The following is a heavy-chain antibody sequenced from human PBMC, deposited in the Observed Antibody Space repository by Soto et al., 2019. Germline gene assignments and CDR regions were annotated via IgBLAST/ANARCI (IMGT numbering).Heavy chain of an antibody. CDR1: GFTFSSYG. Sequence: QVQLVESGGGVVQPGRSLRLSCAASGFTFSSYGIHWVRQAPGKGLEWVAVISYDGSNKYYADSVKGRFTISRDNSKNTLYLKMNSPRAEDTAVYYSARQEGVGYNYGHFDYWGQGTLVTVSS. CDR2: ISYDGSNK. D-gene: IGHD1-1*01. CDR3: ARQEGVGYNYGHFDY. V-gene: IGHV3-30*03. J-gene: IGHJ4*02.